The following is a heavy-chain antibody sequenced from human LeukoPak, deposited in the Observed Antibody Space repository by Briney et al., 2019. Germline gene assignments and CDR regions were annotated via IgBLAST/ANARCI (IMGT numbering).Heavy chain of an antibody. V-gene: IGHV1-3*01. J-gene: IGHJ4*02. CDR3: ARGPGDGPADC. CDR1: GYTFTSYA. D-gene: IGHD3-10*01. Sequence: ASVKVSCKASGYTFTSYAMHWVREAPGQRLEWMGWINAGNGNTKYSQKCQGRVTITRDTSASRAYMELSSLRSEDTAVYYCARGPGDGPADCWGQGTLVTVSS. CDR2: INAGNGNT.